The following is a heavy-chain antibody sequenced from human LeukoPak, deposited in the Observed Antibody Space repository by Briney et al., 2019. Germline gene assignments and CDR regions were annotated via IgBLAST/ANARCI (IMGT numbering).Heavy chain of an antibody. Sequence: GGSLRLSCAASGFTVSSNYMTWVRQAPGKGLEWVSVIYSGGTTYSADSVKGRFTMSRDNSKNTMYLQMNSLRAEDTAVYYCARERSSTSNYYYYYYYMDVWGKGTTVTVSS. J-gene: IGHJ6*03. V-gene: IGHV3-66*02. CDR2: IYSGGTT. D-gene: IGHD2-2*01. CDR1: GFTVSSNY. CDR3: ARERSSTSNYYYYYYYMDV.